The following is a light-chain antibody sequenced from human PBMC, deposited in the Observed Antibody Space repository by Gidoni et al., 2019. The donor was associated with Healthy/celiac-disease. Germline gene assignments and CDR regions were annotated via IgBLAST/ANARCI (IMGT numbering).Light chain of an antibody. CDR3: AAWDDSLNGPV. V-gene: IGLV1-44*01. CDR1: SSNIGSNT. J-gene: IGLJ3*02. CDR2: SNN. Sequence: QSVLTQPPSASGTPRQRVTISCSGSSSNIGSNTVNWYQQLPGTAPKLLIYSNNQRPSVVPDRFSGSKSGTSASLAISGLQSEDEADYYCAAWDDSLNGPVFGGGTKLTVL.